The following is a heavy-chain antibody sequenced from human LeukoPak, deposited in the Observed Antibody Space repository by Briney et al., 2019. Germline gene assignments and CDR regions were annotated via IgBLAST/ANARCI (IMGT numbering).Heavy chain of an antibody. CDR1: AGSFSGYY. V-gene: IGHV4-34*01. J-gene: IGHJ4*02. D-gene: IGHD3-3*01. Sequence: SETLSLTCAVYAGSFSGYYWSWIRQPPGKGLEWIGEFNDSGSTNYNPSLKSRVTISVDTSKHQFSLKLSSVTAADTAVYYCASKYYDFWSGYYRQPEFDYWGQGTLVTVSS. CDR3: ASKYYDFWSGYYRQPEFDY. CDR2: FNDSGST.